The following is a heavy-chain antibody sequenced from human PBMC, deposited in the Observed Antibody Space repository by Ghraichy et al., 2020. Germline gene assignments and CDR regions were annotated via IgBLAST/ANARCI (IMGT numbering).Heavy chain of an antibody. CDR2: IIGSGADDT. J-gene: IGHJ4*02. Sequence: GGSLRLSCAASGFTLSSHGMNWVRQAPGKGLEWVSGIIGSGADDTYYADSVKGRFTISRDNSKNTLHLEMNSLRAEDTAVYYCAKDARIVDRLMSFDHWGQGTLVTVSS. D-gene: IGHD1-26*01. CDR3: AKDARIVDRLMSFDH. CDR1: GFTLSSHG. V-gene: IGHV3-23*01.